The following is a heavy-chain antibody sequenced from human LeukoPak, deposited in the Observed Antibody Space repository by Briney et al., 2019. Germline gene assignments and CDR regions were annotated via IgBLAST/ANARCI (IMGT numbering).Heavy chain of an antibody. Sequence: ASVKVSCKASGYTFTSYGISWVRQAPGQGLEWMGWISAYNGNTNYAQKFQGRVTITRNTSISTAYMELSSLRSEDTAVYYCARGRPPVADFWREPFDYWGQGTLVTVSS. CDR3: ARGRPPVADFWREPFDY. CDR2: ISAYNGNT. D-gene: IGHD3-3*01. J-gene: IGHJ4*02. V-gene: IGHV1-18*01. CDR1: GYTFTSYG.